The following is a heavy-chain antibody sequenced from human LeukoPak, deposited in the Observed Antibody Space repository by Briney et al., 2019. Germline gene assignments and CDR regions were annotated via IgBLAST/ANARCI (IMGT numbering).Heavy chain of an antibody. CDR2: INHSGST. D-gene: IGHD6-19*01. Sequence: SETLSLTCAVYGGSFSGYYWSWIRQPPGKGLEWIGEINHSGSTNYNPSLKSRVTISVDTSKNQFSLKLSSVTAADTAVYYCARPLSSGWYGPFDYWGQGTLVTVSS. CDR3: ARPLSSGWYGPFDY. J-gene: IGHJ4*02. V-gene: IGHV4-34*01. CDR1: GGSFSGYY.